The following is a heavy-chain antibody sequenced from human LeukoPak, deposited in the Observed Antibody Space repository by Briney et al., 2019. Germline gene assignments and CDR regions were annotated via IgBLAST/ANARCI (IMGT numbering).Heavy chain of an antibody. CDR3: VRGWGSNVYASAFDV. D-gene: IGHD3-16*01. CDR2: INSDGSST. V-gene: IGHV3-74*01. Sequence: GGSLRLSCAASGFTFSSYAMHWVRQAPGKGLVWVSGINSDGSSTSYADSVEGRFTISRDNAKNTLYLQMNDLRAEDTAVYFCVRGWGSNVYASAFDVWGQGTMVTVSS. CDR1: GFTFSSYA. J-gene: IGHJ3*01.